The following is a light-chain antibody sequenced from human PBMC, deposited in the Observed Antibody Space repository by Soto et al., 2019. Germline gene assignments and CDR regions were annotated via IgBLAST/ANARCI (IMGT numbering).Light chain of an antibody. CDR1: SSDVGGYNY. CDR3: CSYAGRYSFV. Sequence: QSVLTQPRSVSGSPGQSVTISCTGTSSDVGGYNYVSWYQQHPGKAPKLMIYDVSKRPSGVPDRFSGSKSGNTASLTISGLPAEDEAGSSSCSYAGRYSFVFRPRSKVTVL. J-gene: IGLJ1*01. CDR2: DVS. V-gene: IGLV2-11*01.